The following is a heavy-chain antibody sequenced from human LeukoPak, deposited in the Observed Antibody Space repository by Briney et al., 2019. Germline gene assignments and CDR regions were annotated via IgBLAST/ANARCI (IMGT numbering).Heavy chain of an antibody. V-gene: IGHV3-30*03. Sequence: PGRSLRLSCAASGFTYSNYGMHWVRQAPGKGLEWVAVISYDESDKYYADSVKGRFAISRDNSKNTLYLQMNSLRPEDTAVYYCASRSTVVRHKNLDYGGQGTLVTVSS. CDR3: ASRSTVVRHKNLDY. D-gene: IGHD4-23*01. CDR1: GFTYSNYG. CDR2: ISYDESDK. J-gene: IGHJ4*02.